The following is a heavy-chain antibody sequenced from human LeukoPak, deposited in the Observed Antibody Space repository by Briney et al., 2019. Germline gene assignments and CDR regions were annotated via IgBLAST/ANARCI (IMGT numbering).Heavy chain of an antibody. CDR3: ARDRRWEQLHAFDI. V-gene: IGHV4-31*03. Sequence: SQTLSLTCTVSGGSISSGGYYWSWIRQHPGKGLEWIGYIYYSGSTYYNPSLKSRVTISVDTSKNQFSLMLSSVTAADTAVYYCARDRRWEQLHAFDIWGQGTMVTVSS. D-gene: IGHD1-26*01. CDR2: IYYSGST. J-gene: IGHJ3*02. CDR1: GGSISSGGYY.